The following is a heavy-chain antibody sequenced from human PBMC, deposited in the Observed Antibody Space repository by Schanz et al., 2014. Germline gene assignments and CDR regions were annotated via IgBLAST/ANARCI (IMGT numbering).Heavy chain of an antibody. Sequence: QLQLQESGPGLVKPSETLSLTCTVSGGSISGSYWSWIRQPPGKGLEWIGSIYYRGTTYFNPSLKSRVPMSVDTSKDQFSRKLSSVTAADTAVYYCARHKPQGPLDYWGQGTLVTVSS. CDR3: ARHKPQGPLDY. CDR1: GGSISGSY. V-gene: IGHV4-59*04. CDR2: IYYRGTT. J-gene: IGHJ4*02.